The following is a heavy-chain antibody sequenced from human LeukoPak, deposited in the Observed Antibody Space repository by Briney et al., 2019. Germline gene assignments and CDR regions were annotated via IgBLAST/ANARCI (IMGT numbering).Heavy chain of an antibody. V-gene: IGHV4-34*01. Sequence: LRLSCAASGFTFSNYEMNWVRQPPGKGLEWIGEINHSGSTNYNPSLKSRVTISVDTSKNQFSLKLSSVTAADTAVYYCASGFRYYDSSGYNYRGQGTLVTVSS. D-gene: IGHD3-22*01. CDR2: INHSGST. CDR1: GFTFSNYE. J-gene: IGHJ4*02. CDR3: ASGFRYYDSSGYNY.